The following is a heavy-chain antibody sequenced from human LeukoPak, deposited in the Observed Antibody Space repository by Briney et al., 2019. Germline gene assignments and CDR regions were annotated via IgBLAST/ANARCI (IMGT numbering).Heavy chain of an antibody. CDR3: AREQLAYCGGDCYSFDY. J-gene: IGHJ4*02. CDR1: GFTFSSYG. V-gene: IGHV3-23*01. CDR2: ISGSGGST. Sequence: GGSLRLSCAASGFTFSSYGMSWVRQAPGKGLEWVSAISGSGGSTYYADSVKGRFTISRDNSKNTLYLQMNSLRAEDTAVYYCAREQLAYCGGDCYSFDYWGQGTLVTVSS. D-gene: IGHD2-21*02.